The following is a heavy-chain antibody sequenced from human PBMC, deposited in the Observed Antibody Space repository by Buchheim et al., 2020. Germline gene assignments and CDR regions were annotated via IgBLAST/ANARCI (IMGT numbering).Heavy chain of an antibody. D-gene: IGHD6-6*01. CDR1: GFTFSSYW. CDR3: ARVGTYSSSSRRGYYYYYYGMDV. Sequence: EVQLVESGGGLVQPGGSLRLSCAASGFTFSSYWMHWVRQAPGKGLVWVSRINSDGSSTSYADSVKGRFTISRDNAKNKLYLQMNSLRAEDTAVYYCARVGTYSSSSRRGYYYYYYGMDVWGQGTT. V-gene: IGHV3-74*01. CDR2: INSDGSST. J-gene: IGHJ6*02.